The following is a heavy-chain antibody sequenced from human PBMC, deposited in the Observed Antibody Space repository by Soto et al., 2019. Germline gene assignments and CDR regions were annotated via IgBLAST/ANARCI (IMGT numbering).Heavy chain of an antibody. D-gene: IGHD1-26*01. CDR1: GFTFSSYA. J-gene: IGHJ4*02. Sequence: GGSLRLSCAASGFTFSSYAMIWVRQTPGKGLEWVSAISGSGGNTYYADSVKGRFTISRDNSKNTLYLQMSSLRAEDTAVYYCAKDRVVGATTPYYFDYWGQGTLVTVSS. CDR3: AKDRVVGATTPYYFDY. CDR2: ISGSGGNT. V-gene: IGHV3-23*01.